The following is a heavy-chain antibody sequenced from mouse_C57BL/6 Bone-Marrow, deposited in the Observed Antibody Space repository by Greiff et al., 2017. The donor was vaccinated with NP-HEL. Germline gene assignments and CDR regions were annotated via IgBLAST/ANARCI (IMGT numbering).Heavy chain of an antibody. D-gene: IGHD2-2*01. CDR3: AKGLRPFAY. J-gene: IGHJ3*01. V-gene: IGHV1-81*01. CDR2: IYPRSGNT. CDR1: GYTFTSYG. Sequence: VKLMESGAELARPGASVKLSCKASGYTFTSYGISWVKQRTGQGLEWIGEIYPRSGNTYYNEKFKGKATLTADKSSSTAYMELRSLTSEDSAVYLCAKGLRPFAYWGQGTLVTVSA.